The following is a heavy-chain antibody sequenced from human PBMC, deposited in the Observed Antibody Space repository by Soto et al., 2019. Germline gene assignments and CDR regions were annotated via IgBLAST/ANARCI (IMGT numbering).Heavy chain of an antibody. CDR2: IYYSGST. V-gene: IGHV4-39*01. CDR1: GASISSSSYY. J-gene: IGHJ4*02. CDR3: ASNIWFGELLIDY. Sequence: SETLSLTCTVSGASISSSSYYWGWIRQPPGKGLEWIGNIYYSGSTYYNPSLRSRVTISVDTSKNQFSLKLSSVTAADTAVYYCASNIWFGELLIDYWGQGTLVTVSS. D-gene: IGHD3-10*01.